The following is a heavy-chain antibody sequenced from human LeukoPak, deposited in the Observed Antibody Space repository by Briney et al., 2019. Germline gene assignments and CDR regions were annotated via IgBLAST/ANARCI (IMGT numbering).Heavy chain of an antibody. CDR2: ISSSGSTI. V-gene: IGHV3-48*03. Sequence: PGGSLRLSCAASGFTFSSYEMNWARQAPGKGLEWVSYISSSGSTIYYADSVKGRFTISRDNAKNSLYLQMNSLRAEDTAVYYCARDGYYDSSGYYYDVPSDYWGQGTLVTVSS. CDR3: ARDGYYDSSGYYYDVPSDY. CDR1: GFTFSSYE. D-gene: IGHD3-22*01. J-gene: IGHJ4*02.